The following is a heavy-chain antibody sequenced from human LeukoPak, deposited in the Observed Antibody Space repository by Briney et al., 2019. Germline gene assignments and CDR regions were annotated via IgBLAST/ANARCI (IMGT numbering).Heavy chain of an antibody. CDR2: ISWNSGSI. CDR1: GFTFDDYA. J-gene: IGHJ3*02. Sequence: PGRSLRLSCAASGFTFDDYAMHWVRQAPGKGLEWVSGISWNSGSIGYADSVKGRFTISRDKAKNSLYLQMNSLGAEDMALYYCAKDYGGNIFDAFDIWGQGTMVTVSS. V-gene: IGHV3-9*03. D-gene: IGHD4-23*01. CDR3: AKDYGGNIFDAFDI.